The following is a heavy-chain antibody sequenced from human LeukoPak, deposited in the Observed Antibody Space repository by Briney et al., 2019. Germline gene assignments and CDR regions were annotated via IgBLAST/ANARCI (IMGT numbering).Heavy chain of an antibody. D-gene: IGHD6-19*01. CDR1: GFTFSSYW. CDR3: ASQFWWAAVAGTTLGY. CDR2: IKEDGSEK. V-gene: IGHV3-7*05. J-gene: IGHJ4*02. Sequence: GGSYGGSCIASGFTFSSYWMSWVRQAPGGGLEWVANIKEDGSEKYYVDSVKGRFTISRDNAKISLYLQMNSLRAEDTAVYYCASQFWWAAVAGTTLGYWGQGTLVTVSS.